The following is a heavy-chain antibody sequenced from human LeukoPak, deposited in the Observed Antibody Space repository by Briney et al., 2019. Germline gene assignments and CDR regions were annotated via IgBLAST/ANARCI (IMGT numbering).Heavy chain of an antibody. CDR3: ARDTQTIDIVVVPAAPDAFDI. CDR1: GGSISSGGYY. J-gene: IGHJ3*02. V-gene: IGHV4-30-2*01. Sequence: PSQTLSLTCTVSGGSISSGGYYWSWIRQPPGKGLEWIGYIYHSGSTYYNPSLKSRVTISVDRSKNQFSLKLSSVTAADTAVYYCARDTQTIDIVVVPAAPDAFDIWGQGTMVTVSS. D-gene: IGHD2-2*01. CDR2: IYHSGST.